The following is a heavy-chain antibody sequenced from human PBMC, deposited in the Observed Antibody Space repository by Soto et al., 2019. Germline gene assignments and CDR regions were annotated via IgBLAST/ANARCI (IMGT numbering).Heavy chain of an antibody. D-gene: IGHD3-3*01. CDR2: IPYDGSNK. CDR3: ARVNDFWSGHHYYYYYYGMDV. V-gene: IGHV3-30-3*01. Sequence: SGGSLRLSCAASGFTFSSYAMHWVRQAPGKGLEWVAVIPYDGSNKYYADPVKGRFTISRDNSKNTLYLQMNSLRAEDTAVYYCARVNDFWSGHHYYYYYYGMDVWGQGTTVTVSS. CDR1: GFTFSSYA. J-gene: IGHJ6*02.